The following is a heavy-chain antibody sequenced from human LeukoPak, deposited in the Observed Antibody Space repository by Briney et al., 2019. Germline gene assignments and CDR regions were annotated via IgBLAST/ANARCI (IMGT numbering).Heavy chain of an antibody. V-gene: IGHV1-8*01. J-gene: IGHJ6*04. CDR3: ATNSSTWLSDMDV. D-gene: IGHD6-13*01. CDR2: INPNSGNT. CDR1: GYTFTSYD. Sequence: ASVKVSCKASGYTFTSYDINCVRQATGQGLECMGWINPNSGNTGYAQKFQGRVTMTRNTSISTAYTELSSLRSEDTAVYYCATNSSTWLSDMDVWGKGTTVTVSS.